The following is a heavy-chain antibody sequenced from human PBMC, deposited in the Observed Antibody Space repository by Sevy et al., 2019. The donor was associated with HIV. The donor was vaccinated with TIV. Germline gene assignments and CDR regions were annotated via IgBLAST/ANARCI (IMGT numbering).Heavy chain of an antibody. D-gene: IGHD3-10*01. V-gene: IGHV4-39*01. J-gene: IGHJ4*02. CDR2: IYYSVST. CDR1: GGCISSSSYY. CDR3: ARHDGSGSYPDY. Sequence: SETLSLTCTVSGGCISSSSYYWGWIRQPPGKGLEWIGSIYYSVSTYYNPSLKSRVTISVDTSKNQFSLKLSSVTAADTAVYYCARHDGSGSYPDYWGQGTLVTVSS.